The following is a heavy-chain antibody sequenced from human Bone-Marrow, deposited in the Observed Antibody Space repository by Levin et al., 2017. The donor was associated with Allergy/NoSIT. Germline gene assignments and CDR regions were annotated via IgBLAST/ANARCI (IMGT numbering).Heavy chain of an antibody. CDR2: ISGSGDST. J-gene: IGHJ4*02. Sequence: RPGGSLRLSCAASGFTFSSYVMSWVRQGPGKGLEWVSVISGSGDSTYYADSVKGRFTISRDNSKNTLFLQMNSLRAEDTAVYYCAKPPSNYGGTKVGYFDYWGQGTLVTVSS. V-gene: IGHV3-23*01. CDR3: AKPPSNYGGTKVGYFDY. CDR1: GFTFSSYV. D-gene: IGHD4-23*01.